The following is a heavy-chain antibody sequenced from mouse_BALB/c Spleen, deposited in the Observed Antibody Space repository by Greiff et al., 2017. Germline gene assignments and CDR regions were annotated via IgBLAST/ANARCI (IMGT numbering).Heavy chain of an antibody. CDR1: GFSLTGYG. CDR2: IRGDGST. J-gene: IGHJ1*01. V-gene: IGHV2-6-7*01. Sequence: VHLVESGPGLVAPSQSLSLTCTVSGFSLTGYGVNWVRQPPGKGLEWLGMIRGDGSTDYNSALKSRLSISKDNTKSQVFLKMNILQTDDTARYYCARDDGYERYIDVWGAGTTVTVSS. D-gene: IGHD2-2*01. CDR3: ARDDGYERYIDV.